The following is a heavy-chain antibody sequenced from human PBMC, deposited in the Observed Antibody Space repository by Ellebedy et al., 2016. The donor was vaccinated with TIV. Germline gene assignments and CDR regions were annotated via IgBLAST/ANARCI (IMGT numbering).Heavy chain of an antibody. Sequence: ASVKVSCXASGYIFINYGVSWVRQAPGQGLEWMGWISSYNSNTNYAQKFQGRVTLTTDTSTSTAYMDLRSLKSDDTAVYYCALVVGWSGYWRFDYWGQGTLVSVSS. V-gene: IGHV1-18*01. D-gene: IGHD3-3*01. CDR3: ALVVGWSGYWRFDY. CDR2: ISSYNSNT. J-gene: IGHJ4*02. CDR1: GYIFINYG.